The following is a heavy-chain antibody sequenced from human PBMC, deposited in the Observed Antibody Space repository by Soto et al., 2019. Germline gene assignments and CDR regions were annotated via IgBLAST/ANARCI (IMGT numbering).Heavy chain of an antibody. CDR1: GFTFDDFG. J-gene: IGHJ6*02. CDR3: ARCRMITFGGVIVGTYGMDV. Sequence: VPLVESGGGLVQPGWSLRLSCAASGFTFDDFGMHWVRQGPGKGLEWVSSISWNGGTIAYADSVKGRFTISRDNAKKSLYLQMNSLRAEDTAVYYCARCRMITFGGVIVGTYGMDVWGQGTTVTVSS. V-gene: IGHV3-9*01. CDR2: ISWNGGTI. D-gene: IGHD3-16*01.